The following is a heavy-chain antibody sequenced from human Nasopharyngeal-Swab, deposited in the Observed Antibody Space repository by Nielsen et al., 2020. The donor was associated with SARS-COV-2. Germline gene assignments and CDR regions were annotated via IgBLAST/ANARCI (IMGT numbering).Heavy chain of an antibody. CDR2: MNPNSGNT. Sequence: ASVKVSCKASGYTFTSYDINWVRQATGQGLEWMGWMNPNSGNTGYAQKFQGRVTMTRNTSISTAYMELSSLRSEDTAVYYCARRLDGDYGNWFDPWGQGTLVTVSS. CDR3: ARRLDGDYGNWFDP. V-gene: IGHV1-8*01. D-gene: IGHD4-17*01. CDR1: GYTFTSYD. J-gene: IGHJ5*02.